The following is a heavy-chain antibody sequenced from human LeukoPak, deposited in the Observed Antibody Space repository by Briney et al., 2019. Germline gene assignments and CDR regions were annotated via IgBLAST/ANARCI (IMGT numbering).Heavy chain of an antibody. CDR2: IKQDGSEK. CDR1: GFTFSSYW. CDR3: ARERGGGDYDGDAFDI. Sequence: GGSLRLSCAASGFTFSSYWMSWVRQAPGKGLEWVANIKQDGSEKYYVDSVKGRFTNSRDNAKKSLYLQMNSLRAEDTAVYYCARERGGGDYDGDAFDIWGQGTMVTVSS. D-gene: IGHD4-17*01. V-gene: IGHV3-7*01. J-gene: IGHJ3*02.